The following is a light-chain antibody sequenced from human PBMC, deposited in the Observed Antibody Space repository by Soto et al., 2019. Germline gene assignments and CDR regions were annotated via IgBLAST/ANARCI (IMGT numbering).Light chain of an antibody. V-gene: IGKV1-5*03. J-gene: IGKJ1*01. CDR1: QSISGS. Sequence: DIQMTQSPSTLSASVGDRVTITCRASQSISGSLAWYQQKPGKAPKLLIYEASNVKSGVPSRFSGSGSGTEYTLTISSVQPDDSASYYCQQYNGYWTFGQGTRVEIK. CDR2: EAS. CDR3: QQYNGYWT.